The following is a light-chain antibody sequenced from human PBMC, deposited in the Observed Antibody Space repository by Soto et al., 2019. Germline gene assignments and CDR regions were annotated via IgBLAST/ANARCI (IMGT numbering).Light chain of an antibody. J-gene: IGKJ1*01. CDR3: QQYNSSPWT. CDR1: QSVSSNY. V-gene: IGKV3-20*01. Sequence: VLTQSRGTLSLCPGEIATLSCRSSQSVSSNYLAWFQQKPGQAPRLLIYGASSRATGIPDRFSGSGSGTDFTLTISRLEPEDFAVYYCQQYNSSPWTFGQGPKVDIK. CDR2: GAS.